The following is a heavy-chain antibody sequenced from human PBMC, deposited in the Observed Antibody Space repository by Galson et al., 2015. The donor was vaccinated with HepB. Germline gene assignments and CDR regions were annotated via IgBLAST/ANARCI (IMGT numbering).Heavy chain of an antibody. J-gene: IGHJ4*02. Sequence: SVKVSCKASGYTFAINGISWARQTPRQGLEWLGWISAYGGNTKYAQKYQGRITLTRDTSTSTAYMELRSLRSDDTAVYYCARDRDYRFDYWGQGTLVTASS. D-gene: IGHD4/OR15-4a*01. CDR1: GYTFAING. V-gene: IGHV1-18*04. CDR2: ISAYGGNT. CDR3: ARDRDYRFDY.